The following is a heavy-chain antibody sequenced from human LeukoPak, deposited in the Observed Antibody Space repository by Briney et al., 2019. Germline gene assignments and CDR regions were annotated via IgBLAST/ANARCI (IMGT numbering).Heavy chain of an antibody. D-gene: IGHD1-26*01. V-gene: IGHV4-4*07. Sequence: SETLSLTCTVSGGSISSYYWSWIRQPAGKGLEWIGRIYTSGSTNYNPSLKSRVTMSVDTSKNQFSLKLSSVTAADTAVYYCARDIPDWNTEWELPESAFDIWGQGTMVTVSS. CDR1: GGSISSYY. CDR3: ARDIPDWNTEWELPESAFDI. J-gene: IGHJ3*02. CDR2: IYTSGST.